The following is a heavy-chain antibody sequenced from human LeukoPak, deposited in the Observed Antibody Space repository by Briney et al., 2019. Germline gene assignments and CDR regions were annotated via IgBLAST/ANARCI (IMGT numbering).Heavy chain of an antibody. V-gene: IGHV3-23*01. CDR1: GFTFSSYA. J-gene: IGHJ4*02. CDR3: AKDRRFTFGGVIVHYFDY. D-gene: IGHD3-16*02. Sequence: GGSLRLSCAASGFTFSSYAMSWVRQAPGKGLEWVSAISGSGGSTYYADSVKGRFTISRDNSKNTLYLQMNSLRAEDTAVYYCAKDRRFTFGGVIVHYFDYWGQGTLVTVSS. CDR2: ISGSGGST.